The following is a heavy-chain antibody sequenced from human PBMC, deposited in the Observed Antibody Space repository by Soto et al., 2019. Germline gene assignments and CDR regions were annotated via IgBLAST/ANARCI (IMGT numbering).Heavy chain of an antibody. CDR1: GFTFSSYA. CDR3: ANSVAGYMNYYYYGMDV. J-gene: IGHJ6*02. Sequence: QVQLVESGGGVVQPGRSLRLSCAASGFTFSSYAMHWVRQAPGKGLEWVAVISYDGSNKYYADSVKGRFTISRDNSKNTLYLQMNSLRAEDTAVYYCANSVAGYMNYYYYGMDVWGQGTTVTVSS. V-gene: IGHV3-30-3*01. CDR2: ISYDGSNK. D-gene: IGHD1-1*01.